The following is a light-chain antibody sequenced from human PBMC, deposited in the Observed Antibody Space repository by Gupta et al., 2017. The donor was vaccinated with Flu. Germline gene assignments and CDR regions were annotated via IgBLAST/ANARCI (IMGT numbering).Light chain of an antibody. CDR1: KLGDKY. CDR2: QEA. CDR3: QAWDSSTAV. J-gene: IGLJ2*01. Sequence: PGQTASITCSGDKLGDKYACRHPQKPAQSLVLVSYQEAKGPSGIPERSSGASSGNTATLTISGTEAMDEDDYYYQAWDSSTAVFGGGTKLTVL. V-gene: IGLV3-1*01.